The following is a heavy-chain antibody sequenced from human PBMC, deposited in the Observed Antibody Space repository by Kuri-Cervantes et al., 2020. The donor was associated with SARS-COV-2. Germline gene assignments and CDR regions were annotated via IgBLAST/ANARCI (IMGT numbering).Heavy chain of an antibody. CDR2: ISSSSSYI. CDR3: ARGSSSTYFDY. Sequence: GESLKISCAASGSTFSSYSMNWVRQAPGKGLEWVSSISSSSSYIYYADSVKGRFTISRDNAKNSLYLQMNSLRAEDTAVYYCARGSSSTYFDYGGQGTLVTVSS. D-gene: IGHD6-6*01. J-gene: IGHJ4*02. V-gene: IGHV3-21*01. CDR1: GSTFSSYS.